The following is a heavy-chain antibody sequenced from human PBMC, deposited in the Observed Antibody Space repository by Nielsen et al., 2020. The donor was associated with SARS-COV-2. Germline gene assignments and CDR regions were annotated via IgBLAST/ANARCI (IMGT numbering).Heavy chain of an antibody. Sequence: GESLKISCAASGFAFDTYAMHWVRRAPGKGLECVSVIYGTGETAYYADSVRGRFTISRDNSMNMVFLQMNSLRADDTALYYCASPFDFWGQGILVTVSS. CDR1: GFAFDTYA. V-gene: IGHV3-23*03. J-gene: IGHJ4*02. CDR2: IYGTGETA. CDR3: ASPFDF.